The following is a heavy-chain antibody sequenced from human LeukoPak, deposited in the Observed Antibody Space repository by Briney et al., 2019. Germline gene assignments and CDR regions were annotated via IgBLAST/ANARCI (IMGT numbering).Heavy chain of an antibody. V-gene: IGHV1-69*04. D-gene: IGHD3-16*01. CDR3: VSGALGDHYYYYGMDV. J-gene: IGHJ6*02. Sequence: GASVKVSCKASGGTFSSYAISWVRQAPGQGLEWMGRIIPILGIANYAQKFQGRVTITADKSTSTAYMELSSLRSEDTAVYYCVSGALGDHYYYYGMDVWGQGTTVTVSS. CDR1: GGTFSSYA. CDR2: IIPILGIA.